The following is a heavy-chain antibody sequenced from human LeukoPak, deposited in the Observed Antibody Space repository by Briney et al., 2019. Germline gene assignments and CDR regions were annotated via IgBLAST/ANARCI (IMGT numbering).Heavy chain of an antibody. J-gene: IGHJ4*02. CDR1: GFTFSSYA. CDR2: ISGSGGNT. Sequence: GGSLRLSCAASGFTFSSYAMSWVRQAPGKGLEWVSAISGSGGNTYYADSVKGRFTISGDNSKSTLYLQMNSLRAEDTAVYYCAKDQYGGNPQYYFDYWGQGTLVTVSS. D-gene: IGHD4-23*01. V-gene: IGHV3-23*01. CDR3: AKDQYGGNPQYYFDY.